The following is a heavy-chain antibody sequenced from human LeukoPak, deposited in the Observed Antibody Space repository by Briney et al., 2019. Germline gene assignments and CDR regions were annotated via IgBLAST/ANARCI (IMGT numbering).Heavy chain of an antibody. CDR1: GGTFSSYA. V-gene: IGHV1-69*05. CDR2: IIPIFGTA. CDR3: ARDGAYYDILTGGRNWFDP. D-gene: IGHD3-9*01. J-gene: IGHJ5*02. Sequence: SVKVSCKASGGTFSSYAISWVRQAPGQGLEWMGRIIPIFGTANYAQKFQGRVTMTRDTSTSTVYMELSSLRSEDTAVYYCARDGAYYDILTGGRNWFDPWGQGTLVTVSS.